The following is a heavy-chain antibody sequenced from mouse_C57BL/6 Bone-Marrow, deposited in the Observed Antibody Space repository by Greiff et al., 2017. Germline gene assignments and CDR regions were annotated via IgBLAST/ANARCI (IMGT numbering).Heavy chain of an antibody. J-gene: IGHJ2*01. CDR3: ARLGPMMVTTYWDGY. CDR2: ILPGSGST. V-gene: IGHV1-9*01. CDR1: GCTFTGYW. Sequence: QVQLKESGAELMKPGASVKLSCKATGCTFTGYWIEWVKQRPGHGLEWIGEILPGSGSTNYNEKFKGKATFTADPSSNTAYMQLSSLTTEDSAIYYGARLGPMMVTTYWDGYWGQGTTLTVSS. D-gene: IGHD2-3*01.